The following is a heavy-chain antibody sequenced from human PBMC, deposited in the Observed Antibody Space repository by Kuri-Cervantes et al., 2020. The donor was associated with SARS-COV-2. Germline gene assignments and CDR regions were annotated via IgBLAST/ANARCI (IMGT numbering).Heavy chain of an antibody. J-gene: IGHJ4*02. CDR1: GFTVSSNY. V-gene: IGHV3-53*01. Sequence: GGSLRLSCAASGFTVSSNYMSWVRQAPGKGLEWVSVIYSGGSTYYADPVKGRVTISRDNSKNTLYLQMNSLRAEDTAVYYCARVVGYSSSWYYFDYWGQGTLVTVSS. D-gene: IGHD6-13*01. CDR2: IYSGGST. CDR3: ARVVGYSSSWYYFDY.